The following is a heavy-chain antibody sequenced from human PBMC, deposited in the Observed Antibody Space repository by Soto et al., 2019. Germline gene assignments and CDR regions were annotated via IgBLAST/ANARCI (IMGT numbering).Heavy chain of an antibody. CDR1: AFTFSSYA. J-gene: IGHJ5*02. V-gene: IGHV3-23*01. CDR2: TSGSGGGT. CDR3: ARESDR. Sequence: GVTLRLSCAASAFTFSSYAMSWVRQAPGKGLEWVSTTSGSGGGTYYADSMKGRFTISRDNSKNTLYLQMYSLRVEDTAVYYCARESDRWGQGTRVTVSS.